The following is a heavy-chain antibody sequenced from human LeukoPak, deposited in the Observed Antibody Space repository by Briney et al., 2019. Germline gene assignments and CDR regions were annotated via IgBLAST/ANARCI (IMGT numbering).Heavy chain of an antibody. CDR1: GFTVSNNY. V-gene: IGHV3-66*01. Sequence: GGSLRLSCAASGFTVSNNYMSWVRQAPGKGLEWVSVIYSGGSTYSADSVKGRFTISRDNSKNTLYLQMSSLRPEDTAVYFCVKTMVTFGGLIRTDAFDIWGQGTMVTVSS. J-gene: IGHJ3*02. CDR2: IYSGGST. CDR3: VKTMVTFGGLIRTDAFDI. D-gene: IGHD3-16*01.